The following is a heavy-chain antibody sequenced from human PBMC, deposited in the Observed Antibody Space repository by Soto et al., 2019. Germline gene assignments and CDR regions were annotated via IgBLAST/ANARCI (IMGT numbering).Heavy chain of an antibody. CDR3: AKHYAFWSGYHQYYYYYYMDV. Sequence: EVQLLESGGGLVQPGGSLRLSCAASGFTFSSYAMSWVRQAPGKGLEWVSAISGSGGSTYYADSVKGRFTISRDNSKNTLYLQMNSLRAEDTAVYYCAKHYAFWSGYHQYYYYYYMDVWGKGTTVTVSS. J-gene: IGHJ6*03. CDR2: ISGSGGST. D-gene: IGHD3-3*01. V-gene: IGHV3-23*01. CDR1: GFTFSSYA.